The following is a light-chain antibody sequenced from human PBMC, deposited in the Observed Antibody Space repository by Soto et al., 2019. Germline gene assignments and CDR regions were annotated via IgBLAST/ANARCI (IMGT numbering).Light chain of an antibody. Sequence: DIVMTQSPLSLPVTPGEPASISCRSSQSLQHTFGYNYLDWYLQKPGQSPQLLIYLGSKRAPGVPDRFSGSGSGPNVTLKISRVEAEDIGVYYCMQALQRPPWTFGQGTKVEIK. CDR2: LGS. CDR3: MQALQRPPWT. J-gene: IGKJ1*01. V-gene: IGKV2-28*01. CDR1: QSLQHTFGYNY.